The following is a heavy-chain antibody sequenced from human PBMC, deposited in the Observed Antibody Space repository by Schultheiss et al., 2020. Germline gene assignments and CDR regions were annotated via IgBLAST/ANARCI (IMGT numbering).Heavy chain of an antibody. CDR2: ITIRSSDM. V-gene: IGHV3-11*06. CDR3: ARGEKPRYFDY. CDR1: GFTFSDYY. D-gene: IGHD1-14*01. J-gene: IGHJ4*02. Sequence: GGSLRLSCAASGFTFSDYYMSWIRQAPGRGLEWVSSITIRSSDMFYADSVKGRFTISRDDSRHTLYLQMNFLGTDDTAVYYCARGEKPRYFDYWGQGTPVNVSS.